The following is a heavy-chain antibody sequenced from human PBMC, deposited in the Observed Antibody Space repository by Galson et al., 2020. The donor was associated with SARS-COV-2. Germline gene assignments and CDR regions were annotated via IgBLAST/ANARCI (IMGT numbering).Heavy chain of an antibody. CDR2: SDHSGNT. V-gene: IGHV4-59*01. D-gene: IGHD1-1*01. J-gene: IGHJ4*02. CDR1: GGATISYY. Sequence: SETLSLTCSVSGGATISYYWTWIRQSPGKGLEWIGYSDHSGNTKYNPSLKSRLTISVDTSKTQFSLKLNSVTAADTAVYYCAVDRDAFNFYFDYWGQGIQVTVSS. CDR3: AVDRDAFNFYFDY.